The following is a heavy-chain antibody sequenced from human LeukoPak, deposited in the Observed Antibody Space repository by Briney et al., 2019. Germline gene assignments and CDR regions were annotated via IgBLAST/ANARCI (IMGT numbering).Heavy chain of an antibody. CDR2: IYYSGST. CDR1: GGSISSYY. CDR3: ARDWGPNYYGSGSYSYYGMDV. V-gene: IGHV4-59*12. D-gene: IGHD3-10*01. J-gene: IGHJ6*02. Sequence: PSETLSLTCTVSGGSISSYYWSWIRQPPGKGLEWIGYIYYSGSTNYNPSLKSRVTISVDTSKNQFSLKLSSVTAADTAVYYCARDWGPNYYGSGSYSYYGMDVWGQGTTVTVSS.